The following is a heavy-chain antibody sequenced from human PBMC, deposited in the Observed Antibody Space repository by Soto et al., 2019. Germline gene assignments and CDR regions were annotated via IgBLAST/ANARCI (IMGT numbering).Heavy chain of an antibody. Sequence: GGSLRLSCSASGFTFSSYAMHWVRQAPGKGLEYVSAISSNGGSTYYADSVKGRFTISRDNSKNTLYLQMSSLRAEDTAVYYCVKDIVVVPAAIPVAAAATEDYWGQGTLVTVSS. V-gene: IGHV3-64D*08. CDR1: GFTFSSYA. CDR3: VKDIVVVPAAIPVAAAATEDY. D-gene: IGHD2-2*01. CDR2: ISSNGGST. J-gene: IGHJ4*02.